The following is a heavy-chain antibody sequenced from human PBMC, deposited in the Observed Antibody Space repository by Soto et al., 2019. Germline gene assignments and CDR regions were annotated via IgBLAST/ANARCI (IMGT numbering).Heavy chain of an antibody. D-gene: IGHD6-13*01. Sequence: SETLSLTCTVSGGSISSYYWSWIRQPPGKGLEWIGYIYYSGSTNYNPSLKSRVTISVDTSKNQFSLKLSSVTAADMAVYYCARDWGIAAAGTYYYYYGMDVWGQGTTVTVSS. J-gene: IGHJ6*02. CDR2: IYYSGST. V-gene: IGHV4-59*01. CDR3: ARDWGIAAAGTYYYYYGMDV. CDR1: GGSISSYY.